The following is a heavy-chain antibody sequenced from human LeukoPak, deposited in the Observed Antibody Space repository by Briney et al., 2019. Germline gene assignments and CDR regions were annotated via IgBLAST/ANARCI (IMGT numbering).Heavy chain of an antibody. V-gene: IGHV3-48*01. CDR3: AKDLKLAPFDY. CDR1: GFTFSSYA. CDR2: ISSSGSTI. Sequence: PGRSLRLSGAASGFTFSSYAMHWVRQAPGKGLEWVSYISSSGSTIYYADSVKGRFTISRDNSKGTLYLQMNSLGAEDTAVYYCAKDLKLAPFDYWGQGTLVTVSS. J-gene: IGHJ4*02.